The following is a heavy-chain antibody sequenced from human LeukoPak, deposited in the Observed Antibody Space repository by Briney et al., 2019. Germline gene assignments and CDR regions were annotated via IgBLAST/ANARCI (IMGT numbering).Heavy chain of an antibody. CDR3: ARAHMIVVVEGFDP. Sequence: GASVKVSCKASGYTFTSYGISWVRQAPGQGLEWMGWISVYNGNTNYAQKLQGRVTMTTDTSTSTAYMELRSLRSDDTAVYYCARAHMIVVVEGFDPWGQGTLVTVSS. CDR2: ISVYNGNT. J-gene: IGHJ5*02. CDR1: GYTFTSYG. V-gene: IGHV1-18*01. D-gene: IGHD3-22*01.